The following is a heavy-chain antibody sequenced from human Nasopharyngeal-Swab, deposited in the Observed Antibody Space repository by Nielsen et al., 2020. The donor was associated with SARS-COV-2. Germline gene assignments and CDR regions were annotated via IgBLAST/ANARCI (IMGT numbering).Heavy chain of an antibody. V-gene: IGHV3-30*03. J-gene: IGHJ5*02. Sequence: GESLKISCAASGFTFSSYGMHWVRQAPGKGLEWVAVISYDGSNKYYANSVKGRFTISRDNFKNTLYLQMNSLRAEDTAVYYCARDLGYDFWSAPRGFDPWGQGTLVTVSS. CDR3: ARDLGYDFWSAPRGFDP. CDR1: GFTFSSYG. D-gene: IGHD3-3*01. CDR2: ISYDGSNK.